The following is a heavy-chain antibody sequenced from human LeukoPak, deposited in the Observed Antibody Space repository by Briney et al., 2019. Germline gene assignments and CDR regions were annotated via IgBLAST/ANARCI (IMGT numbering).Heavy chain of an antibody. CDR3: DRGHYYDNSGDY. CDR2: IYDTGGT. J-gene: IGHJ4*02. D-gene: IGHD3-22*01. V-gene: IGHV4-59*11. Sequence: SETLSLTCTVSGASISSHYWSWIRQPPGKGLEWIGYIYDTGGTNYNPSLKSRVTISPDTSKNQFSLNLSSVTAADTAVYYCDRGHYYDNSGDYWGQGILVTVSS. CDR1: GASISSHY.